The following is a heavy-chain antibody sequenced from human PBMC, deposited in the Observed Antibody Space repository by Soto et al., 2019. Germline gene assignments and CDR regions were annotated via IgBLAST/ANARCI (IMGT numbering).Heavy chain of an antibody. Sequence: GGSLRLSCAASGFTFSSYSMNWVRQAPGKGLEWVANIKQDGSEKYYVDSVKGRFTISRDNAKNSLYLQMNSLRAEDTAVYYCARGEYQLLMGFYDYWGQGTLVTVSS. CDR2: IKQDGSEK. D-gene: IGHD2-2*01. V-gene: IGHV3-7*01. CDR1: GFTFSSYS. CDR3: ARGEYQLLMGFYDY. J-gene: IGHJ4*02.